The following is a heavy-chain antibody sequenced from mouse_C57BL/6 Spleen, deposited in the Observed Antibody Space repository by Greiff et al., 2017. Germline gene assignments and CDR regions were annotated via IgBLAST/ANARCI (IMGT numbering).Heavy chain of an antibody. CDR3: ARSPAMDY. CDR1: GFTFTDYY. V-gene: IGHV7-3*01. Sequence: EVKLVESGGGLVQPGGSLSLSCAASGFTFTDYYMSWVRQPPGKALGWLGFIRNKANGYTREYSASVKGRFTISRDNSQSILYLQMNALRAEDSATYYCARSPAMDYWGQGTSVTVSS. J-gene: IGHJ4*01. CDR2: IRNKANGYTR.